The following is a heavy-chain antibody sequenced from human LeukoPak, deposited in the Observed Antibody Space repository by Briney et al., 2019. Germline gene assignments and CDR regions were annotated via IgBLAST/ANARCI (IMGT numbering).Heavy chain of an antibody. CDR1: GGSISSGGYY. Sequence: SQTLSLTCTVSGGSISSGGYYWSWIRQHPGKGLEWIGYIYYSGSTNYNPSLKSRVTISVDTSKNQFSLKLSSVTAADTAVYYCARGYGVTAMVRDWFDPWGQGTLVTVSS. CDR2: IYYSGST. CDR3: ARGYGVTAMVRDWFDP. V-gene: IGHV4-31*03. D-gene: IGHD5-18*01. J-gene: IGHJ5*02.